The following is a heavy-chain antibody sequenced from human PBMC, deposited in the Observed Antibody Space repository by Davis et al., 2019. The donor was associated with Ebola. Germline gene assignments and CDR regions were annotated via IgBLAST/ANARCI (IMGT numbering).Heavy chain of an antibody. D-gene: IGHD5-18*01. V-gene: IGHV6-1*01. CDR3: ARGWLRGGMDV. J-gene: IGHJ6*04. Sequence: QTLSLTCAIPGDSVSGSSGAWNWIRQSPSRGLEWLGRTYYSSKWYHDYAVSVKSRTIINPDTSKNQLSLHLNSLTPEDTAVYYCARGWLRGGMDVWGEGTTVTVSS. CDR1: GDSVSGSSGA. CDR2: TYYSSKWYH.